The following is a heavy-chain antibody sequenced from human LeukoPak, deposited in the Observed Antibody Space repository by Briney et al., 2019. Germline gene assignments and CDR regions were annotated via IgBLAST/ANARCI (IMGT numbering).Heavy chain of an antibody. J-gene: IGHJ4*02. V-gene: IGHV3-23*01. CDR3: AKASWVSSTDAVR. D-gene: IGHD3-16*01. Sequence: GRSLRLSCAASGLAMSWVRQGPATGLEWVSSIRGNGETFYVDSVKGRFTLSSDSSRNTVYFQLNNLRVEDTAIYYCAKASWVSSTDAVRWGQGTLVTVSS. CDR1: GLA. CDR2: IRGNGET.